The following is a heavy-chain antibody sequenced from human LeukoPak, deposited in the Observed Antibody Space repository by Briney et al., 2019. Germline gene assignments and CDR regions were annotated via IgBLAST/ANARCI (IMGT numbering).Heavy chain of an antibody. CDR1: GFTFNSYA. CDR2: VSGSGGIT. Sequence: GGSLRLSCAASGFTFNSYAMTWVRQAPGKGLEWVSHVSGSGGITYYADSVKGRFTISRDSSKNTLYLQMNSLRAEDTAVYYCAKTTAGNSSGRYPGWPVDYWGQGTLVTVSS. D-gene: IGHD6-19*01. V-gene: IGHV3-23*01. CDR3: AKTTAGNSSGRYPGWPVDY. J-gene: IGHJ4*02.